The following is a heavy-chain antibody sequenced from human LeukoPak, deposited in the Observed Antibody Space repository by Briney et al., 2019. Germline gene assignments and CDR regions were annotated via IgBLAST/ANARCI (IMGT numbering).Heavy chain of an antibody. Sequence: SETLSLTCNISGGXISTYYWSWIRQPAGKGLEWIGRIHASGSSTYNPSLKGRVTMSVDTSNNHFSLNLSSVTAADTALYYCAREGWEVFFAYWGQGTLVTVSS. CDR1: GGXISTYY. D-gene: IGHD1-26*01. CDR2: IHASGSS. CDR3: AREGWEVFFAY. J-gene: IGHJ4*02. V-gene: IGHV4-4*07.